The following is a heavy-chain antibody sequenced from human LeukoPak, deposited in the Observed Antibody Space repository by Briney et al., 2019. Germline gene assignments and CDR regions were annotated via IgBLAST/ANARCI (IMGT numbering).Heavy chain of an antibody. J-gene: IGHJ4*02. V-gene: IGHV1-18*01. D-gene: IGHD3-22*01. CDR2: ISAYNGNT. Sequence: ASVKVSCKASGYTFTSYGISWVRQAPGQGLEWMGWISAYNGNTNYAQKPQGRVTMTTDTSTSTAYMELRSLRSDDTAVYYCARDSNYYDSSGYYQVFDYWGQGTLVTVSS. CDR3: ARDSNYYDSSGYYQVFDY. CDR1: GYTFTSYG.